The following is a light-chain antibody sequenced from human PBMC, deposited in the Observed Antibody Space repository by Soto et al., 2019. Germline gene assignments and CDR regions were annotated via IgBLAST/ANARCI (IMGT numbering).Light chain of an antibody. CDR1: QSISSW. V-gene: IGKV1-5*01. J-gene: IGKJ3*01. CDR2: DAS. CDR3: QQYGSSPPFT. Sequence: DIQMTQSPSTLSASVGDRVTITCRASQSISSWLAWYQQKPGKAPKLLIYDASSLESGVPSRFSGSGSGTDFTLTISRLEPEDFAVYYCQQYGSSPPFTFGPGTKVDIK.